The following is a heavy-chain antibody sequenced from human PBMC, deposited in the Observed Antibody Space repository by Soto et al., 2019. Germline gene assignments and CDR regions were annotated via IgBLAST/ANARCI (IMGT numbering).Heavy chain of an antibody. CDR3: AREADRLYYYDSSGNWYFDL. CDR1: GYTFPSYA. V-gene: IGHV1-3*01. J-gene: IGHJ2*01. CDR2: INAGNGNT. Sequence: GASVKVSCKASGYTFPSYAMHWVRQAPGQRLEWMGWINAGNGNTKYSQKFQGRVTITRDTSASTAYMELSSLRSEDTAVYYCAREADRLYYYDSSGNWYFDLWGRGTLVTSPQ. D-gene: IGHD3-22*01.